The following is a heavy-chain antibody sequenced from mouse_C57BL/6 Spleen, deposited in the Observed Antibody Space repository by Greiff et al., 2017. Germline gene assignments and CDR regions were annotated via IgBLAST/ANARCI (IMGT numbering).Heavy chain of an antibody. J-gene: IGHJ1*03. CDR3: ARDARAYYGNNWYCDV. D-gene: IGHD2-10*01. V-gene: IGHV7-1*01. CDR1: GFTFSDFY. Sequence: EVKLVESGGGLVQSGRSLRLSCATSGFTFSDFYMEWVRQAPGKGLEWIAASRNKANDYTTEYSASVKGRFIVSRDTSQSILYLQMNALRAEDTAIYYCARDARAYYGNNWYCDVWGTGTTVTVSS. CDR2: SRNKANDYTT.